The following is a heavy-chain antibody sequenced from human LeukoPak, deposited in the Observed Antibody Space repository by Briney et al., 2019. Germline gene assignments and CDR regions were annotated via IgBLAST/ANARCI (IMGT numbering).Heavy chain of an antibody. Sequence: ASETLSLTCAVYGGSFSGYYWSWIRQPPGKGLEWIGEINHSGSTNYNPSLKSRVTISVDTSKNQFSLKLSSVTAADTAVYYCAREGGAYDSSGYNIGDYFDYWGQGTLVTVSS. CDR2: INHSGST. CDR1: GGSFSGYY. CDR3: AREGGAYDSSGYNIGDYFDY. D-gene: IGHD3-22*01. J-gene: IGHJ4*02. V-gene: IGHV4-34*01.